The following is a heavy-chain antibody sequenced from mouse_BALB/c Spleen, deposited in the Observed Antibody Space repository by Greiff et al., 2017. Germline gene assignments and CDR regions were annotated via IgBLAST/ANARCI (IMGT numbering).Heavy chain of an antibody. CDR3: TRGENFDY. CDR1: GFTFSSYT. Sequence: EVQLVESGGGLVKPGGSLKLSCAASGFTFSSYTMSWVRQTPEKRLEWVATISSGGSYTYYPDSVKGRFTISRDNAKNTLYLQMSSLKSEDTAMYYCTRGENFDYWGQGTTLTVSS. CDR2: ISSGGSYT. J-gene: IGHJ2*01. V-gene: IGHV5-6-4*01.